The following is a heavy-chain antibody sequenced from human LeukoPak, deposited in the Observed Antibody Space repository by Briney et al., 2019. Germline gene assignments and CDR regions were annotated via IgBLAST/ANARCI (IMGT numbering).Heavy chain of an antibody. CDR1: GGSVYTSDYY. Sequence: SETLSLTCTASGGSVYTSDYYWGWVRQPPGKGPEWLGDIFYTGKTNYNPSLKSLFSISIDTSKNQSALKLTAVTAADTAVYYCVRVFDAWGQGTPVTVSA. CDR2: IFYTGKT. CDR3: VRVFDA. V-gene: IGHV4-39*06. J-gene: IGHJ4*02.